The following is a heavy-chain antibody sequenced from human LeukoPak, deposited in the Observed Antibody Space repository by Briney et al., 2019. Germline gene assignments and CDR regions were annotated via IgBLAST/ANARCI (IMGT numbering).Heavy chain of an antibody. CDR2: INPNSGGT. CDR1: GYTFTGYY. D-gene: IGHD6-13*01. CDR3: ARDRRIAAAGSFDS. Sequence: ASVKVSCEASGYTFTGYYMHWVRQAPGQGLEWMGWINPNSGGTNYAQKFQGRVTMTRDTSISTAYMELSRLRSDDTAVYYCARDRRIAAAGSFDSWGQGTLVTVSS. V-gene: IGHV1-2*02. J-gene: IGHJ4*02.